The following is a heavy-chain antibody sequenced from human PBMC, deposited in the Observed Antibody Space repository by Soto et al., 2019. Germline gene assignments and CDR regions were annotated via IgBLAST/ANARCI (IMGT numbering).Heavy chain of an antibody. Sequence: ASVKVCCKASGYTFTSYDINWVRQATGQGLEWMGWMNPNSGNTGYAQKFQGRVTMTRNTSISTAYMELSSLRSEDTAVYYCARPTLRYFDWLPPHAFDIWGQGTMVT. V-gene: IGHV1-8*01. J-gene: IGHJ3*02. CDR1: GYTFTSYD. CDR3: ARPTLRYFDWLPPHAFDI. D-gene: IGHD3-9*01. CDR2: MNPNSGNT.